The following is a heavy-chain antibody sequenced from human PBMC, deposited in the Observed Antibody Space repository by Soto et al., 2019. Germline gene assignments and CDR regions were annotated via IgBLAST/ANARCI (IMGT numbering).Heavy chain of an antibody. D-gene: IGHD1-26*01. CDR1: GFTFSAHG. CDR3: ARDHRTLAKGGDP. V-gene: IGHV3-30*03. CDR2: ISFDGRKT. Sequence: GGSLRLSCVVSGFTFSAHGAHWVRQAPGKGLEWVAFISFDGRKTDYGDSVKGRFSISRDNSKRTLYLQVDRLTPEDTAVYYFARDHRTLAKGGDPWGEGTLVTVSP. J-gene: IGHJ5*02.